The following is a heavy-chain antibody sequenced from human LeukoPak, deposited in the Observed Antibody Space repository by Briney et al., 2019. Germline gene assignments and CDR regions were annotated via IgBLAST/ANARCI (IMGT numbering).Heavy chain of an antibody. CDR2: IYYSGST. V-gene: IGHV4-30-4*08. CDR3: ASSYYYYDSSGYYYADAFDI. J-gene: IGHJ3*02. CDR1: GGSISSGDYY. Sequence: SETLSLTCTVSGGSISSGDYYWSWIRQPPGKGLEWIGYIYYSGSTYYNPSLKSRVTISVDTSKNQFSLKLSSVTAADTAVYYCASSYYYYDSSGYYYADAFDIWGQGTMVTVSS. D-gene: IGHD3-22*01.